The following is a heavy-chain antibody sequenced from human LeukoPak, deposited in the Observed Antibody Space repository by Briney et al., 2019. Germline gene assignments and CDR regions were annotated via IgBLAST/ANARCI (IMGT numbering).Heavy chain of an antibody. CDR3: ARRGGSGRSFDY. D-gene: IGHD3-10*01. CDR2: IYYSGST. CDR1: GGSVSSGSYY. Sequence: SETLSLTCTVSGGSVSSGSYYWSWIRQPPGKGLEWIGYIYYSGSTNYNPSLKGRVTMSVDTSQNQFSLKLSSVTAADTAVYYCARRGGSGRSFDYWDQGTLVTISS. V-gene: IGHV4-61*01. J-gene: IGHJ4*02.